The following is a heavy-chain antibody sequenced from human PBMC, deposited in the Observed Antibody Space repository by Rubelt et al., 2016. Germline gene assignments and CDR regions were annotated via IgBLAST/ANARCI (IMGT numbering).Heavy chain of an antibody. Sequence: QVQLVQSGAEVKEPGASIKVSCKTSGYSFKRYAISWVRQAPGHGLEWMGWSSTYNGDTRYAQNFQGRVTMTTDTSTSTAYLELRSLRSDDTAVYSCASDPSTTSGFHAYFDYWGQGTLVTVSS. CDR2: SSTYNGDT. J-gene: IGHJ4*02. V-gene: IGHV1-18*01. CDR3: ASDPSTTSGFHAYFDY. CDR1: GYSFKRYA. D-gene: IGHD2-8*01.